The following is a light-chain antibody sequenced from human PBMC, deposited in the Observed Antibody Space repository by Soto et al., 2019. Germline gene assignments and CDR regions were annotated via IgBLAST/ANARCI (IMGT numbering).Light chain of an antibody. CDR1: QSISSY. Sequence: DLQLTQSPSSLSASVGDRVTITCRASQSISSYLNWYQQKPGRAPKFLIYVASTLQSGVPSRFSGSGSGTYFTLTITSLQPEDFATYYCQQSYRAPYTCGQGTKLEIK. V-gene: IGKV1-39*01. J-gene: IGKJ2*01. CDR3: QQSYRAPYT. CDR2: VAS.